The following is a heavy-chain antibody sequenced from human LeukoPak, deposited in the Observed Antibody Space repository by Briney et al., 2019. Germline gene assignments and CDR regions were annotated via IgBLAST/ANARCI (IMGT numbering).Heavy chain of an antibody. CDR1: GFTFSTFA. CDR2: ISDNGRST. V-gene: IGHV3-23*01. J-gene: IGHJ4*02. Sequence: GGSLRLSCAASGFTFSTFAMCWVRQAPGKGLEWVSSISDNGRSTYYGDSVRGRFTISRDNSKNTVYLQMNSLRAEDTAVYYCAQAPGKLVPFHYWGQGILVTVSS. CDR3: AQAPGKLVPFHY. D-gene: IGHD1-1*01.